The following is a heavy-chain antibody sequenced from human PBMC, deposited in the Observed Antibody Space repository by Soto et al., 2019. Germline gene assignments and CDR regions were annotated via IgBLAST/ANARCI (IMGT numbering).Heavy chain of an antibody. CDR2: IYPGDSDT. Sequence: GESLKISCKGSGYTFTNNWVGWVRQMPGKGLEWMGIIYPGDSDTRYSPSFQGQVTISVDKSIATAYLQWSSLKASDTAMYYCARSSEYHYGSGKYYGLDVWGQGTTVTVSS. J-gene: IGHJ6*02. CDR1: GYTFTNNW. V-gene: IGHV5-51*01. D-gene: IGHD3-10*01. CDR3: ARSSEYHYGSGKYYGLDV.